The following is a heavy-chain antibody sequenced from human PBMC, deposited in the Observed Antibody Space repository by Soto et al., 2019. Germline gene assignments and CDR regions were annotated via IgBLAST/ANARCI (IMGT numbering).Heavy chain of an antibody. CDR2: ISGYNGNT. D-gene: IGHD3-10*01. CDR3: ARAGKYYYGSGSPYYYDMDV. Sequence: QVQLVQSGAEVKKPGASVKVSCKASGYTFTSYGVSWVRQAPGQGLEWMGWISGYNGNTNYAQKLQGRVTMTTDTSTSTADRELRSLRSDDTAVYYCARAGKYYYGSGSPYYYDMDVWGQGITVTVSS. V-gene: IGHV1-18*04. CDR1: GYTFTSYG. J-gene: IGHJ6*02.